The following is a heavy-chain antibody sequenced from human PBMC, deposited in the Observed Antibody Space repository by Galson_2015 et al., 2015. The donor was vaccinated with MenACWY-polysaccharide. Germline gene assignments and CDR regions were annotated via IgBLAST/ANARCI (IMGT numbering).Heavy chain of an antibody. J-gene: IGHJ3*02. CDR1: EFTFSSYW. CDR3: ARSKFSSGYFVRAFGI. D-gene: IGHD3-22*01. CDR2: INSDGRST. Sequence: SLRLSCAASEFTFSSYWMHWVRQAPGKGLVWVSRINSDGRSTTHADSVKGRFTISRDNAKNTLFLQMNSLRAEDTAIYYCARSKFSSGYFVRAFGIWGQRTMVTVSS. V-gene: IGHV3-74*01.